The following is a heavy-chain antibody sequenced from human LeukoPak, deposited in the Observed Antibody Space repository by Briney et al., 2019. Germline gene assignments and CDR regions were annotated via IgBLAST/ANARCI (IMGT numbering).Heavy chain of an antibody. CDR3: ARVLGYCSSTSCSYAFDT. J-gene: IGHJ3*02. CDR2: IYYSGST. Sequence: SETLSLTCTVSGGSISSYYWSWIRQPPGKGLEWIGYIYYSGSTNYNPSLKSRVTISVDTSKNQFSLKLSSVTAADTAVYYCARVLGYCSSTSCSYAFDTWGQGTMVTVSS. D-gene: IGHD2-2*01. CDR1: GGSISSYY. V-gene: IGHV4-59*01.